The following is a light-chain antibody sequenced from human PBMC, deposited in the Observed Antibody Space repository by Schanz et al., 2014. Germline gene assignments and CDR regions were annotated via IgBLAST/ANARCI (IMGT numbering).Light chain of an antibody. CDR1: NSDVGGYNH. CDR3: SSYAGSPYV. CDR2: DVN. V-gene: IGLV2-8*01. J-gene: IGLJ1*01. Sequence: QSALTQPPSASGSPGQSITISCTGTNSDVGGYNHVSWYQQYPGKAPKLMIYDVNNRPSGVSNRFSGSKSGNTASLTVSGLQAEDEADYYCSSYAGSPYVFGTGTKLTVL.